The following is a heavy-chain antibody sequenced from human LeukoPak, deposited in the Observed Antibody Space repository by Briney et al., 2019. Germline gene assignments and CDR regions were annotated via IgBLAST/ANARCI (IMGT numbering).Heavy chain of an antibody. Sequence: PSETLSLTCTVSGGSISSYYWSWIRQPPVKGLEWIGYIYYSGSTNYNPSLKSRVTISVDTSKNQFSLKLSSVTAADTAVYYCAGKYDSSGYEPSYFDYWGQGTLVTVSS. V-gene: IGHV4-59*01. CDR1: GGSISSYY. CDR3: AGKYDSSGYEPSYFDY. D-gene: IGHD3-22*01. J-gene: IGHJ4*02. CDR2: IYYSGST.